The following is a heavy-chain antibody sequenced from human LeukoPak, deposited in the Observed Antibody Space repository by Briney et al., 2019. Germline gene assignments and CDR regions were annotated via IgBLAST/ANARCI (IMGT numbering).Heavy chain of an antibody. CDR3: ARHYHYYGSGGYVDY. Sequence: SETLSLTCTVSGDSISSNSYYWGWIRQPPGKGLECIGIAYYSGITYYNPSLKSRVTISVDTSKNQFSLKLSSVTAADTAVYYCARHYHYYGSGGYVDYWGQGTLVTVSS. CDR2: AYYSGIT. CDR1: GDSISSNSYY. J-gene: IGHJ4*02. D-gene: IGHD3-10*01. V-gene: IGHV4-39*01.